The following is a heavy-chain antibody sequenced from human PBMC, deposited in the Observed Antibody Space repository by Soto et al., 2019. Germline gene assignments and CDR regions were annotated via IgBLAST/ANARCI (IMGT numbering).Heavy chain of an antibody. CDR1: GFTFTSFA. CDR3: ARRLTKTVSALGY. CDR2: ISENGVNK. V-gene: IGHV3-30*09. D-gene: IGHD2-8*01. Sequence: GGSLRLSCSASGFTFTSFAIHWVRQAPGKGLEWVAVISENGVNKYSAESVRGRFVISRDNSKNTVELEMNSLRPEDTAIYFCARRLTKTVSALGYWGQGTLVTVS. J-gene: IGHJ4*02.